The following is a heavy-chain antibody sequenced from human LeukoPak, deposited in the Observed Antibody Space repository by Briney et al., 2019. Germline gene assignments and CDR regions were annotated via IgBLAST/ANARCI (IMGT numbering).Heavy chain of an antibody. CDR2: ISGSGGST. Sequence: GGSLRLSCAASGFTFSSYAMSWVRQAPGKGLEWVSAISGSGGSTYYADSVKGRFTISRDNSKNTLYLQMNGLRAEDTAVYYCAKSRLRVYYFDYWGQGTLVTVSS. J-gene: IGHJ4*02. V-gene: IGHV3-23*01. CDR1: GFTFSSYA. D-gene: IGHD4-17*01. CDR3: AKSRLRVYYFDY.